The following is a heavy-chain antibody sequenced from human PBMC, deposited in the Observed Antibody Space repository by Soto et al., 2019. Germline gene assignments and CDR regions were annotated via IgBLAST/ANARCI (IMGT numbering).Heavy chain of an antibody. CDR2: IYYTGST. CDR3: ARSRNYFDSRGYIFDF. D-gene: IGHD3-22*01. V-gene: IGHV4-38-2*01. CDR1: GYSIISGYY. J-gene: IGHJ3*01. Sequence: SETLSLTCVVSGYSIISGYYWGWVRQPPGKGLEWIGRIYYTGSTDYNPSLKGRVTISVDTSKNQFSLKLSSVTAADTALYYCARSRNYFDSRGYIFDFWGQGAMVTVSS.